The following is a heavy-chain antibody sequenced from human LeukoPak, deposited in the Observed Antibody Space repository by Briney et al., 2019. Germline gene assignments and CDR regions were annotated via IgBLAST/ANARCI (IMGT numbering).Heavy chain of an antibody. CDR2: IIPIFGIA. D-gene: IGHD2-2*01. CDR1: GGTFSSYA. CDR3: AKGYCSSTSCYADGMDV. J-gene: IGHJ6*02. V-gene: IGHV1-69*04. Sequence: SVKVSCKASGGTFSSYAISWVRQAPGQGLEWMGRIIPIFGIANYAQKFQGRVTITADKSTNTAYMELSSLRSEDTAVYYCAKGYCSSTSCYADGMDVWGQGTTVTVSS.